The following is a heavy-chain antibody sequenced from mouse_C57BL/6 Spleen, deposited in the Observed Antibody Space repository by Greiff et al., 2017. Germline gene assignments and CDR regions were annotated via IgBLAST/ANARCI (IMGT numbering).Heavy chain of an antibody. D-gene: IGHD1-1*01. Sequence: EVQLQQSGPELVKPGASVKISCKASGYTFTDYYMNWVKQSHGKSLEWIGDINPNNGGTSYNQKFKGKATLTVDKSSSTAYMELRSLTSEDSAVYYCARIPITTVVARYYFDYWGQGTTLTVSS. V-gene: IGHV1-26*01. CDR1: GYTFTDYY. J-gene: IGHJ2*01. CDR3: ARIPITTVVARYYFDY. CDR2: INPNNGGT.